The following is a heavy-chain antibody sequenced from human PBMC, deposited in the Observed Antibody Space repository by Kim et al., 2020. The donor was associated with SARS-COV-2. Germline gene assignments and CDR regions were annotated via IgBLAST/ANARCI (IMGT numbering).Heavy chain of an antibody. Sequence: SETLSLTCTVSGGSISSSSYYWGWIRQPPGKGLEWIGSIYYSGSTYYNPSLKSRVTISVDTSKNQFSLKLSSVTAADTAVYYCARQYDIDYWGQGTLVTVSS. CDR2: IYYSGST. CDR3: ARQYDIDY. D-gene: IGHD3-22*01. V-gene: IGHV4-39*07. CDR1: GGSISSSSYY. J-gene: IGHJ4*02.